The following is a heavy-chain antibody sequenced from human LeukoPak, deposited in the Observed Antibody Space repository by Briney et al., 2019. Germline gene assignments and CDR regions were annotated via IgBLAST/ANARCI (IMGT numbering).Heavy chain of an antibody. Sequence: GASVKVSCKASGYTFTSYDINWVRQATGQGLEWMGWMNPNSGNTGYAQKFQGRVTMTRNTSISTAYMELSSLRSEDTAVYYCARVVKRGTYYYGSGSYFRFDPWGQGTLVTVSP. V-gene: IGHV1-8*01. CDR3: ARVVKRGTYYYGSGSYFRFDP. CDR2: MNPNSGNT. D-gene: IGHD3-10*01. CDR1: GYTFTSYD. J-gene: IGHJ5*01.